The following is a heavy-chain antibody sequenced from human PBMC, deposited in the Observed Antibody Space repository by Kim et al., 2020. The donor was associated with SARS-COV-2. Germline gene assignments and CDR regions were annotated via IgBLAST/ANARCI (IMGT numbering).Heavy chain of an antibody. J-gene: IGHJ3*02. CDR2: INHRGST. D-gene: IGHD3-10*01. CDR3: ARGTSRGDDAFDI. CDR1: GASLNNFY. V-gene: IGHV4-34*01. Sequence: SETLSLTCAVYGASLNNFYWSWLRQSPGTGLEWIAEINHRGSTNYNPSLKSRVTISADTSKSQFSLKVNSVTVADTAVYYCARGTSRGDDAFDIWGHGT.